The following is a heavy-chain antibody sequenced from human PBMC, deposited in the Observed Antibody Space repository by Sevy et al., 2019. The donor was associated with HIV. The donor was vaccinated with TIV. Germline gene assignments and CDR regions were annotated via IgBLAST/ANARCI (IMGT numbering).Heavy chain of an antibody. V-gene: IGHV3-48*02. CDR3: ATIGSIFGGVIHSTDGFDI. CDR1: GFTFSSYS. Sequence: GGSLRLSCAASGFTFSSYSMNWVRQAPGKGLEWVSYISSNSSTIYYADSVKGRYTISRDNAKNSLYLQMKSLRDEDTAVYYGATIGSIFGGVIHSTDGFDIWGQGTMVTVSS. D-gene: IGHD3-3*02. J-gene: IGHJ3*02. CDR2: ISSNSSTI.